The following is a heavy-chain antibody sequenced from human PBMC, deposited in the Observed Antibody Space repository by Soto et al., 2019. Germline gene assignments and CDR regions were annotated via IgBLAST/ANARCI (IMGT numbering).Heavy chain of an antibody. CDR1: GYTFTSYY. CDR3: AKANSGDDDEFDY. J-gene: IGHJ4*02. D-gene: IGHD5-12*01. V-gene: IGHV1-2*02. CDR2: INPKSGGS. Sequence: ASVKVSCKASGYTFTSYYMHWVRQAPGQGLEWMGWINPKSGGSSYAQKFQGRVTMTRDTSSSSAYMELSSLRSDDTAVYYCAKANSGDDDEFDYWGQGTPVTFSS.